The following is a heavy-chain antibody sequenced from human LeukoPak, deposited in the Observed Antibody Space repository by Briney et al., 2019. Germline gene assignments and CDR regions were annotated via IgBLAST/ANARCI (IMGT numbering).Heavy chain of an antibody. D-gene: IGHD1-26*01. CDR1: GVTFAVER. CDR2: IRKDGSEK. V-gene: IGHV3-7*04. Sequence: PGGSLRLSCAPSGVTFAVERIGSGCQAPGKGLEWVANIRKDGSEKNYVDSVKGRFTISRDNAKNSLYLQMNSLRADDTALYYCARHWEGVESDAFDIWGQGTMVTVSS. CDR3: ARHWEGVESDAFDI. J-gene: IGHJ3*02.